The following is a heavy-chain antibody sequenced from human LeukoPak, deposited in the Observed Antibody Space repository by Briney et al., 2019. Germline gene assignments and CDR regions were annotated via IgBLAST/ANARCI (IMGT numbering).Heavy chain of an antibody. J-gene: IGHJ4*02. CDR1: GFTFSSYA. D-gene: IGHD3-22*01. CDR3: AKDHRYYDSSGYDY. V-gene: IGHV3-23*01. CDR2: ISGSGGST. Sequence: GGSLRLSCAASGFTFSSYAMSWVRQAPGKGLEWVSAISGSGGSTYYADSVKGRFTISRDNSKNTLYLQMNSLRAEDTAVYYCAKDHRYYDSSGYDYWGQGTLVTVSS.